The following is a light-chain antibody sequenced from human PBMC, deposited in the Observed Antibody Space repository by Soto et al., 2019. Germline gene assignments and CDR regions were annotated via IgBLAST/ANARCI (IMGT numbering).Light chain of an antibody. CDR3: QQSHTTPYT. V-gene: IGKV1-39*01. J-gene: IGKJ2*01. CDR1: RNIDTY. Sequence: DIQMTQSPSSLSASFGDRVTLTCRASRNIDTYLNWYQQKPGTAPKLLMYGASSLRSGVPSRFSGGGSGTEFTINISSLQPEDFAPYCCQQSHTTPYTFGQGTKLEI. CDR2: GAS.